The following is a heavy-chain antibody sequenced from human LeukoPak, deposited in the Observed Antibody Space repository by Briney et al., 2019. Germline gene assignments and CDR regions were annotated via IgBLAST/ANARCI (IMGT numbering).Heavy chain of an antibody. CDR3: ARDRSGNSGGLGD. J-gene: IGHJ4*02. V-gene: IGHV1-46*01. CDR2: INPSGGNT. D-gene: IGHD1-26*01. CDR1: GYTFTSYY. Sequence: GASVKVSCKASGYTFTSYYINWVREAPGQGLEWMGIINPSGGNTNYAQKVQGRVTMTTDTSTSTAYMELRSLTSDDTAVYYCARDRSGNSGGLGDWGQGTLVTVSS.